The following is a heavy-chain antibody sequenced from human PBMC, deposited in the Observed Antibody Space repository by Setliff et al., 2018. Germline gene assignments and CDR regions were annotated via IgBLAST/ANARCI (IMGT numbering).Heavy chain of an antibody. D-gene: IGHD3-3*01. J-gene: IGHJ6*03. Sequence: SETLSLTCTVSGGSVRGYYWSWIRQPPGKGLEWIGEINHSGTTNYNPSLKSRVTISIDTSKNQFSLNPRSVTAADTAVYYCARMSGFLYMDVWGKGTTVTVSS. CDR2: INHSGTT. CDR3: ARMSGFLYMDV. V-gene: IGHV4-34*01. CDR1: GGSVRGYY.